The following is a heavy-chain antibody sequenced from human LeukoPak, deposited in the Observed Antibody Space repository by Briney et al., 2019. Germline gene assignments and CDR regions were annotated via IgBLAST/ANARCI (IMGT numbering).Heavy chain of an antibody. Sequence: GGSLRLSCAAYGFTFSSYYMNWVRQAPGKGLEWVSSIHSSDSYINYADSVRGRFTISRDNAKSSLYLQMNSLRAEDTAVYYCARGVLGYGRNDAFDIWGQGTMVTVSS. D-gene: IGHD4-23*01. V-gene: IGHV3-21*01. CDR1: GFTFSSYY. CDR3: ARGVLGYGRNDAFDI. CDR2: IHSSDSYI. J-gene: IGHJ3*02.